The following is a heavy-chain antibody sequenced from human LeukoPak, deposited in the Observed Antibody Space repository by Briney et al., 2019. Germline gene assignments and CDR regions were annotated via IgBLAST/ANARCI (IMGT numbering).Heavy chain of an antibody. CDR3: ASHTIFGVLINDAFDI. CDR1: GGSFSGYY. CDR2: INHSGST. Sequence: SETLSLTCAVYGGSFSGYYWSWICQPPGKGLEWIGEINHSGSTNYNPSLKSRVTISVDTSQKQFSLKLSSVTAADTAVYYCASHTIFGVLINDAFDIWGQGTMVTVSS. V-gene: IGHV4-34*01. J-gene: IGHJ3*02. D-gene: IGHD3-3*01.